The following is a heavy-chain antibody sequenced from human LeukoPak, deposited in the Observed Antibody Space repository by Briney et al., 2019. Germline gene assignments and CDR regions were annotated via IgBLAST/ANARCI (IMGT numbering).Heavy chain of an antibody. J-gene: IGHJ4*02. CDR3: AASPDYYDSSGYSYYFDY. D-gene: IGHD3-22*01. V-gene: IGHV1-46*01. CDR2: INPSGGST. Sequence: ASVKVSCKASGNTFTNYYVHWVRQAPGQGLEWMGIINPSGGSTTYAQKFQGRVTMTRDTSTSTAYMELSSLRSEDTAVYYCAASPDYYDSSGYSYYFDYWGQGTLVTVSS. CDR1: GNTFTNYY.